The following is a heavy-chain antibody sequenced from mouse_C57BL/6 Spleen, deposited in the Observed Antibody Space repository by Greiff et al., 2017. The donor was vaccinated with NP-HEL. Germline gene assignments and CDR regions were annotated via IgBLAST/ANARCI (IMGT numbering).Heavy chain of an antibody. CDR1: GFNIKDYC. J-gene: IGHJ1*03. CDR2: INPEDGAI. CDR3: TTRTTVVATRYVDV. V-gene: IGHV14-1*01. Sequence: EVQLQQSGAELVRPGASVKLSCTASGFNIKDYCMHWVKQRPEQGLEWIGCINPEDGAIEYAPKFQGKATMTADTSSNTAFLQLSRLTSGHAAVYYCTTRTTVVATRYVDVGGTGTTVTVSS. D-gene: IGHD1-1*01.